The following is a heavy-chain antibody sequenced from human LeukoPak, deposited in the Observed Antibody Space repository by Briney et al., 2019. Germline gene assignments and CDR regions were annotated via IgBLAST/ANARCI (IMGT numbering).Heavy chain of an antibody. J-gene: IGHJ5*02. CDR2: IRYDGSNK. CDR1: GFIFSSFG. D-gene: IGHD4-17*01. CDR3: AKDRGDYTNWFDP. Sequence: GGSLGLSCAASGFIFSSFGMHSVRQAPGKGLEWVAFIRYDGSNKYYADSVKGRFTISRDNSKNTLYLQMNSPRPEDTAIYYCAKDRGDYTNWFDPWGQGTLVTVSS. V-gene: IGHV3-30*02.